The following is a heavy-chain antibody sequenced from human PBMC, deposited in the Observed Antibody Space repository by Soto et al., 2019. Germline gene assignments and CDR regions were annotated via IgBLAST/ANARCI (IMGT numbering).Heavy chain of an antibody. CDR3: ARGGSLYWYFDL. V-gene: IGHV1-3*01. CDR2: INAGNGNT. D-gene: IGHD1-26*01. Sequence: QVQLVQSGAEVKKPGASVKVSCKASGYTFTSYAMHWVRQAPGQRLEWMGWINAGNGNTKYSQKFQGRVTITRDTSASTAYMELSRLRSEDTAVYYCARGGSLYWYFDLWGPGTLVTVYS. CDR1: GYTFTSYA. J-gene: IGHJ2*01.